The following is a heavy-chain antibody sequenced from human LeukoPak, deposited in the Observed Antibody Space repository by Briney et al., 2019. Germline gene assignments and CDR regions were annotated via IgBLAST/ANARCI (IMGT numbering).Heavy chain of an antibody. J-gene: IGHJ6*02. CDR2: IYSGGST. CDR1: GFTVSSNY. CDR3: ARENYNPLGDYYGMDV. V-gene: IGHV3-53*01. Sequence: GGSLRLSCAASGFTVSSNYMSWVRQAPGKGLEWVSVIYSGGSTDYADSVRGRFTISRDNSKTTLYLQMNSLRAEDTAVYYCARENYNPLGDYYGMDVWGQGTTVTVSS. D-gene: IGHD1-1*01.